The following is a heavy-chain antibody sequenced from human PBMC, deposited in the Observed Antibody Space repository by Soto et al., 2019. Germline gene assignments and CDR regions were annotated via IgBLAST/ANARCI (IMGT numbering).Heavy chain of an antibody. CDR2: IIPIFGTA. CDR3: ARGIFCGDCYGAEYFQH. D-gene: IGHD2-21*02. Sequence: SVKVSCKASGGTFSSYAISWVRQAPGQGLEWMGGIIPIFGTANYAQKFQGRVTITADESTSTAYMELSSLRSEDTAVYYCARGIFCGDCYGAEYFQHCGQRSLVTVSS. CDR1: GGTFSSYA. V-gene: IGHV1-69*13. J-gene: IGHJ1*01.